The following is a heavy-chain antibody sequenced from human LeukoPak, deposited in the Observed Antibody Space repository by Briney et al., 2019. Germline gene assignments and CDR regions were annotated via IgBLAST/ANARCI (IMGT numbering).Heavy chain of an antibody. CDR1: GGSISSSSYY. Sequence: PSETLSLTCTVSGGSISSSSYYWGWIRQPPGKGLEWIGSIYYSGSTYYNPSLKSRVTISVDTSKNQFSLKLSSVTAADTAVYYYARSFWSGYYTNDPFDYWGQGTLVTVSS. J-gene: IGHJ4*02. CDR3: ARSFWSGYYTNDPFDY. CDR2: IYYSGST. V-gene: IGHV4-39*07. D-gene: IGHD3-3*01.